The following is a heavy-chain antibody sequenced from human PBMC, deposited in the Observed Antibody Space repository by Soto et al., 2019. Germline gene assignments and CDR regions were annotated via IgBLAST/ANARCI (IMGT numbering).Heavy chain of an antibody. Sequence: SETLSLTCTVSGGSISSYYWSWIRQPPGKGLEWIGYIYYSGSTNYNPSLKSRGTISVETSKNQFSLKLSSVTAADTAVYYCARASQPGYCSGGSCYWWFDPWGQGTLVTVSS. J-gene: IGHJ5*02. CDR2: IYYSGST. CDR1: GGSISSYY. CDR3: ARASQPGYCSGGSCYWWFDP. D-gene: IGHD2-15*01. V-gene: IGHV4-59*01.